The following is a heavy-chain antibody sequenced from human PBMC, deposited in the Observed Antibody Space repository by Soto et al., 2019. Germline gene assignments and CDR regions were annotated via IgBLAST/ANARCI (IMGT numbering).Heavy chain of an antibody. D-gene: IGHD1-26*01. V-gene: IGHV3-74*01. Sequence: GGSLRLSCAASGFNYSSYCIHWVRHATGKGLVWASRINSDGSSTSYADSVKGRFTISRDNAKNTLYLQLNSLRAEDTAVYYCAQSKVGATSNYFDYWGQGTLVTVSS. CDR3: AQSKVGATSNYFDY. CDR2: INSDGSST. J-gene: IGHJ4*02. CDR1: GFNYSSYC.